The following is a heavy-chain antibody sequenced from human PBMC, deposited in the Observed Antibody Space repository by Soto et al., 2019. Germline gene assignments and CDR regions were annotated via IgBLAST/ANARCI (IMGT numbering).Heavy chain of an antibody. CDR3: ARGLLWFGEYAEYFQH. J-gene: IGHJ1*01. Sequence: EVQLVESGGGLVKPGGSLRLSWAASGFTFSSNTMNWVRQAPGKGLEWVSPIISSSSYIYYADSVKGRFTISRDNAKNSLYLQMNSLRAEDTAVYYCARGLLWFGEYAEYFQHWGQGTLFTVSS. V-gene: IGHV3-21*01. CDR1: GFTFSSNT. CDR2: IISSSSYI. D-gene: IGHD3-10*01.